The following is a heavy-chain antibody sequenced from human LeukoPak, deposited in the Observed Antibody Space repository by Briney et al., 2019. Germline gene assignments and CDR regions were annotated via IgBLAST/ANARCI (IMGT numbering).Heavy chain of an antibody. CDR1: GFTFSNHW. Sequence: PGGSLRLSCVGSGFTFSNHWMNWVRQAPGKGLEWVANIHPDGSEEHYVDSVKGRFTISRDNAKNSLHLQMSSLQVEDTAVYYCARPPFAYGLDVWGQGTTVTVS. V-gene: IGHV3-7*01. CDR2: IHPDGSEE. CDR3: ARPPFAYGLDV. J-gene: IGHJ6*02. D-gene: IGHD3-10*01.